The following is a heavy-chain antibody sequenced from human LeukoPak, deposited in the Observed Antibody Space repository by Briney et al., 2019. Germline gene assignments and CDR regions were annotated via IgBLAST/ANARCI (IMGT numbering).Heavy chain of an antibody. J-gene: IGHJ4*02. D-gene: IGHD6-13*01. Sequence: PSETLSLTCTVSGGSISSYYWSWIRQPPGKGLEWIGYIYYSGSTNYNPSLKSRVTISVDTSKNQFSLKLSSVTAADTAVYYCARHASVYSSTNLGLAAFDYWGQGTLVTVSS. CDR1: GGSISSYY. V-gene: IGHV4-59*08. CDR3: ARHASVYSSTNLGLAAFDY. CDR2: IYYSGST.